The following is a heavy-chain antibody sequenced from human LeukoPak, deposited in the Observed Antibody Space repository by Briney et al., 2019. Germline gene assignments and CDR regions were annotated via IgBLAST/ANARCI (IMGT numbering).Heavy chain of an antibody. CDR2: IKQDGSEK. Sequence: PGGSLRLSCAASGFTFSSYWMSWVRQAPGKGLEWLANIKQDGSEKYYVDSVKGRFTISRDNAKNSLYLQMNSLRDEDTAVYYCARSFSGYYYFEYWGQGTLVTVSS. J-gene: IGHJ4*02. D-gene: IGHD3-22*01. CDR3: ARSFSGYYYFEY. V-gene: IGHV3-7*04. CDR1: GFTFSSYW.